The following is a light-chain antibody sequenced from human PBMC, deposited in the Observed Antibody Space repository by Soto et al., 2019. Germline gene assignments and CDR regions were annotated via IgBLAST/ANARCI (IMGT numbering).Light chain of an antibody. CDR1: QSIGRW. Sequence: DIQMTQSPSTLSASVGDTVTVTCRASQSIGRWLAWYQQKPGKAPKLLIFDASTLENGVPARFSGSRSGPELTLTITSLQPDDFATYYCQNYNSYSEAFGQGTKVDIK. J-gene: IGKJ1*01. V-gene: IGKV1-5*01. CDR2: DAS. CDR3: QNYNSYSEA.